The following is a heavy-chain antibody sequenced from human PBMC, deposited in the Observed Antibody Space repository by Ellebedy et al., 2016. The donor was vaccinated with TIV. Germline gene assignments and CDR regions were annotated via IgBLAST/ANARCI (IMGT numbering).Heavy chain of an antibody. V-gene: IGHV4-34*01. CDR3: ARGTLGYCSGGNCAGAFDY. CDR2: INPGCFT. CDR1: GGSLSGYF. J-gene: IGHJ4*02. D-gene: IGHD2-15*01. Sequence: MPSETLSLTCAVSGGSLSGYFWTWLRQSPGKGLEWIGEINPGCFTFYKSSLNSRVTISIDTSKKQFSLRLNSVTAADTAVYYCARGTLGYCSGGNCAGAFDYWGQGTLVTVSS.